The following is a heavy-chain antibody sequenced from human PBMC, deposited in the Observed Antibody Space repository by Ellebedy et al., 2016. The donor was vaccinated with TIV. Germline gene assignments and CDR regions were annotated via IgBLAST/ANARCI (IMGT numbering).Heavy chain of an antibody. CDR3: ARIEVNYDSSGYYSHGFDY. Sequence: SGPTLVXPTEPLTLTCTVSGFSLSNARMGVSWIRQPPGKALEWLAHIFSNDEKSYSTSLKSRLTISKDTSKSQVVLTMTNMDPVDTATYYCARIEVNYDSSGYYSHGFDYWGQGTLVTVSS. CDR2: IFSNDEK. J-gene: IGHJ4*02. CDR1: GFSLSNARMG. D-gene: IGHD3-22*01. V-gene: IGHV2-26*01.